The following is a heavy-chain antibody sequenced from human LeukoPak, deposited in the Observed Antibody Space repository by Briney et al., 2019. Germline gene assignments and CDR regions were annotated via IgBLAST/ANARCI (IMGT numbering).Heavy chain of an antibody. Sequence: SGGSLRLSCAASGFTFSSYSMNWVRQAPGKGLEWVSSISSSSSYIYYADSVKGRFTISRDNAKNSLYLQMNSLRAEDTAVYYCARDQLRYFVFFDYWGQGTLVTVSS. D-gene: IGHD3-9*01. CDR3: ARDQLRYFVFFDY. J-gene: IGHJ4*02. CDR1: GFTFSSYS. CDR2: ISSSSSYI. V-gene: IGHV3-21*01.